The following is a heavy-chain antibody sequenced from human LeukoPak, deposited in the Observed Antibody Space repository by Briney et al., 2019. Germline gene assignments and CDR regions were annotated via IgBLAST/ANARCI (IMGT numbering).Heavy chain of an antibody. CDR3: ASDINSSGWLDY. D-gene: IGHD6-13*01. CDR2: IYYSGST. CDR1: GGSISSYY. V-gene: IGHV4-59*08. J-gene: IGHJ4*02. Sequence: SETLSLTCTVSGGSISSYYWSWIRQPPGKGLEWIGYIYYSGSTNYNPSLKSRVTISVDTSKNQFSLKLSSVTAADTAVYYCASDINSSGWLDYWGQGTLVTVSS.